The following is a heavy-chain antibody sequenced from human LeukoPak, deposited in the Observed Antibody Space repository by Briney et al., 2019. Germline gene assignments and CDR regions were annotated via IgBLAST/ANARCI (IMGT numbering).Heavy chain of an antibody. CDR2: ISSSSSYT. CDR3: ARAPYSYGYYYGMDV. J-gene: IGHJ6*02. V-gene: IGHV3-11*05. Sequence: GGSLRLSCAASGFTFSDYYMSWIRQAPGKGLEWVSYISSSSSYTNYADSVKGRFTISRDNAKNSLYLQMNSLRAEDTAVYYCARAPYSYGYYYGMDVWGQGTTVTVSS. D-gene: IGHD5-18*01. CDR1: GFTFSDYY.